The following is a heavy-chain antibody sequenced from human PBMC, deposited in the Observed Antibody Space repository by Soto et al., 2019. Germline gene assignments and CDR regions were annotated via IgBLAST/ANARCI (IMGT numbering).Heavy chain of an antibody. CDR3: ASSATGTSWFDP. CDR2: IYYSGST. D-gene: IGHD1-1*01. V-gene: IGHV4-59*01. Sequence: SETLSLTCTVSGGSISSYYLSWIRQPPGKGLEWIGYIYYSGSTNYNPSLKSRVTISVDTSKNQFSLKLSSVTAADTAVYYCASSATGTSWFDPWGQGTLVTVSS. CDR1: GGSISSYY. J-gene: IGHJ5*02.